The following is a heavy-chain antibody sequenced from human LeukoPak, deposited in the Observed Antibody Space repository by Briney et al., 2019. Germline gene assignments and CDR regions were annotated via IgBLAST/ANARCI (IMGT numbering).Heavy chain of an antibody. CDR1: GFTFSSYW. J-gene: IGHJ5*02. CDR3: AKDRYYDSSASGWFDP. D-gene: IGHD3-22*01. CDR2: ISGSSSST. V-gene: IGHV3-23*01. Sequence: GGSLRLSCAASGFTFSSYWMSWVRQAPGKGLEWVSAISGSSSSTYYADSVKGRFTISRDNSKNTLYLQMNSLRAEDTAVYYCAKDRYYDSSASGWFDPWGQGTLVTVSS.